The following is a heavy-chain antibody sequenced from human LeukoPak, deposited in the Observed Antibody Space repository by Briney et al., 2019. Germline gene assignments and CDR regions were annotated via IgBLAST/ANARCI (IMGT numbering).Heavy chain of an antibody. CDR3: ANLLTTGNAFDI. CDR1: GFTFSSYA. J-gene: IGHJ3*02. V-gene: IGHV3-23*01. Sequence: RGSLRLSCAASGFTFSSYAMSWVRQAPGKGLEWVSAISGSGGSTYYADSVKGRFTISRDNSKNTLYLQMNSLRAEDTAVYYCANLLTTGNAFDIWGQGTMVTVSS. CDR2: ISGSGGST. D-gene: IGHD4-17*01.